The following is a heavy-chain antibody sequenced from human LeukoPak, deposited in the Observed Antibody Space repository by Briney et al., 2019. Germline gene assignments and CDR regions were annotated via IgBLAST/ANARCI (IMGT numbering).Heavy chain of an antibody. V-gene: IGHV4-31*03. J-gene: IGHJ2*01. Sequence: SQTLSLTCNVSGGSISSGGSRWSWIRQHPGKGLEWIGYIYYSGSTYYNPSLESRLTMSVDTSKNQFSLHLTSVTAADTAVYYCARDPRYCTNGVCYSNWYFDLWGRGTLVTVSS. CDR1: GGSISSGGSR. CDR2: IYYSGST. D-gene: IGHD2-8*01. CDR3: ARDPRYCTNGVCYSNWYFDL.